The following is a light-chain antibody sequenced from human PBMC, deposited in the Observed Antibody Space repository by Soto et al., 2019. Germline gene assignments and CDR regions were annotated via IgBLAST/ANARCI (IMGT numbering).Light chain of an antibody. J-gene: IGLJ3*02. V-gene: IGLV1-47*01. CDR3: AAWDDSLSGRV. CDR1: SSNIGSDY. CDR2: RNN. Sequence: QSVLTQPPSVSGTPGQRVTISCSGSSSNIGSDYVYWFQQLPGTAPKVLIYRNNQRPSGVPERFSGPKSGTSASLAISGLRSEDEADYYCAAWDDSLSGRVFGGGTKLTVL.